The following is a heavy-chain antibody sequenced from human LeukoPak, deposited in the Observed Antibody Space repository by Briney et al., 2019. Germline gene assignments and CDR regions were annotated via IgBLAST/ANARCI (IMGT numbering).Heavy chain of an antibody. CDR3: ARSRYSTSSGGFDY. Sequence: GGSLRLSCAASGFTFRDFWMHWVRQAPGKGLVWVSRINSDGSNITYADSVKGRFTISRDNAKNTLYLQMNSLRGEDTAVYYCARSRYSTSSGGFDYWGQGILVNVSS. D-gene: IGHD6-6*01. J-gene: IGHJ4*02. CDR2: INSDGSNI. V-gene: IGHV3-74*01. CDR1: GFTFRDFW.